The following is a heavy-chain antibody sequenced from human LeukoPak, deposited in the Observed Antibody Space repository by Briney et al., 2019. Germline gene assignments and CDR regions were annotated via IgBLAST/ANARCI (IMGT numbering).Heavy chain of an antibody. CDR1: GFTFSGYG. CDR2: IWYGGSKK. D-gene: IGHD4-17*01. Sequence: PGGSLRLSCAASGFTFSGYGMHWVRQAPGKGLEWVAVIWYGGSKKYHADPVKGRFTISRDNSKNTLYLQMNSLRAEDTAVYYCARWGGDYSALDIWGQGTMVTVSS. V-gene: IGHV3-33*01. CDR3: ARWGGDYSALDI. J-gene: IGHJ3*02.